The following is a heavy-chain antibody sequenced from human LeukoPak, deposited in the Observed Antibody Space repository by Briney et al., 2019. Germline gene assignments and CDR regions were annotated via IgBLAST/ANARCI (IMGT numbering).Heavy chain of an antibody. V-gene: IGHV4-4*07. CDR2: IYTRGST. Sequence: SETLSLTCTVSGGSISSYDWSWIRQPAGKGLEWIGRIYTRGSTNYNPSLKSRVSMSVDTSKKQFSLKLSSVTAADTAVYYCARLSSSWCQDWYFDLWGRGTLVTVSS. CDR3: ARLSSSWCQDWYFDL. D-gene: IGHD6-13*01. J-gene: IGHJ2*01. CDR1: GGSISSYD.